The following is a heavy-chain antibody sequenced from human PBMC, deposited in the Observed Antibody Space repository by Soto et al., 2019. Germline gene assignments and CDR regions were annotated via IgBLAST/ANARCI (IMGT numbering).Heavy chain of an antibody. CDR2: INGGGGLI. CDR3: AKTNPSETHTSGWFDWFDP. J-gene: IGHJ5*02. CDR1: GFTLRSYA. V-gene: IGHV3-23*01. D-gene: IGHD6-19*01. Sequence: GGSLRLSCAASGFTLRSYAMTWVRQAPGKGLEWVSTINGGGGLIFYADSVEGRFTISRDNSKDTLYLKMNSLRAEDTAVYYCAKTNPSETHTSGWFDWFDPWGQGTLVTVSS.